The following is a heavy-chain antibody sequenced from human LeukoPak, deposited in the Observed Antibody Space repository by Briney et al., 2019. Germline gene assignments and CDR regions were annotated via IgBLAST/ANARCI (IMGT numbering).Heavy chain of an antibody. CDR3: ARALRKLLWFGELLLPFDY. D-gene: IGHD3-10*01. CDR1: GYTFTSYD. V-gene: IGHV1-2*02. J-gene: IGHJ4*02. CDR2: INPNSGGT. Sequence: ASVKVSCKASGYTFTSYDINWVRQATGQGLEWMGWINPNSGGTNYAQKFQGRVTMTRDTSISTAYMELSRLRSDDTAVYYCARALRKLLWFGELLLPFDYWGQGTLVTVSS.